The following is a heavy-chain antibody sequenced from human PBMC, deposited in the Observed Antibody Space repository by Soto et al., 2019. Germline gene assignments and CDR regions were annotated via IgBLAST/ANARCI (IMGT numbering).Heavy chain of an antibody. CDR2: IIASDKST. D-gene: IGHD6-13*01. CDR3: AKERKPAGIWTSDY. CDR1: GFTFSTYT. Sequence: EVQLLESGGHSVQPGGSLTLSCAASGFTFSTYTMNWVRQAPGKGLEWVAGIIASDKSTYYAESVKGRFTIASDNSKNKLLMKMSSLSAADTAIYYCAKERKPAGIWTSDYWGQGTLVTVSS. J-gene: IGHJ4*02. V-gene: IGHV3-23*01.